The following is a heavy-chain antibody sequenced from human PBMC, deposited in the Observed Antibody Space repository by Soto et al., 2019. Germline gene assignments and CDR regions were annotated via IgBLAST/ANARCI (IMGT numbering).Heavy chain of an antibody. J-gene: IGHJ3*02. CDR3: TRERLYYDSSGYRPRPLPDAFDI. D-gene: IGHD3-22*01. V-gene: IGHV3-49*04. CDR2: IRSKAYGGTT. Sequence: PGGSLRLSCTASGFTFGDYAMSWVRQAPGKGLEWVGFIRSKAYGGTTEYAASVKGRFTISRDDSKSIAYLQMNSLKTEDTAVYYCTRERLYYDSSGYRPRPLPDAFDIWGQGTMVTVSS. CDR1: GFTFGDYA.